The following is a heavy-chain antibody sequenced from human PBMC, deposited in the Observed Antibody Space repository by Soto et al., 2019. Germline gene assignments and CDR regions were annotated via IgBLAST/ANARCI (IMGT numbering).Heavy chain of an antibody. V-gene: IGHV4-59*01. CDR1: GGSISSYY. J-gene: IGHJ4*02. CDR3: ARVIPLTYYFDY. Sequence: SETLSLTCTVSGGSISSYYWSWIRQPPGKGLEWIGYIYYSGSTNYNPSLKSRVTISVDTSKNQFSLKLSSVTAADTAVYYCARVIPLTYYFDYWGQGTLVTVSS. CDR2: IYYSGST. D-gene: IGHD2-21*02.